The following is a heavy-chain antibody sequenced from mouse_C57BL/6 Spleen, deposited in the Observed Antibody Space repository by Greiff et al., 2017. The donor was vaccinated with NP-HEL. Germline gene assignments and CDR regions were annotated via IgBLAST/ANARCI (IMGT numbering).Heavy chain of an antibody. CDR3: VRSDSSGFAY. V-gene: IGHV10-1*01. J-gene: IGHJ3*01. Sequence: EVKLVESGGGLVQPKGSLKLSCAASGFSFNTYAMNWVRQAPGKGLEWVARIRSKSNNYATYYADSVKDRFTISRDDSESMLYLQMNDLKTEDRAMYYCVRSDSSGFAYWGQGTLVTVSS. D-gene: IGHD3-2*02. CDR2: IRSKSNNYAT. CDR1: GFSFNTYA.